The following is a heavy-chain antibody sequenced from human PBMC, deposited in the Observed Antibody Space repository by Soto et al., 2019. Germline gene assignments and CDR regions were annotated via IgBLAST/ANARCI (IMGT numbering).Heavy chain of an antibody. V-gene: IGHV1-18*04. Sequence: ASVKFSCTPAGSPFPTSGSTCVRQTNGQGLEWLGWISAYTDNTNYAQNLQGRVTMTTDTSTSTAYMELRSLRSDDTAVYYCARENWHYDYYYGMDGWGQGTTVTVSS. D-gene: IGHD1-1*01. CDR1: GSPFPTSG. CDR3: ARENWHYDYYYGMDG. CDR2: ISAYTDNT. J-gene: IGHJ6*02.